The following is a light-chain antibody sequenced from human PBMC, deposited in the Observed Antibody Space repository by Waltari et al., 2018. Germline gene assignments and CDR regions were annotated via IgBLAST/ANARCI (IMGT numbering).Light chain of an antibody. CDR2: KAS. CDR3: QHDDGIPYS. V-gene: IGKV1-39*01. CDR1: ENVNNQ. Sequence: DIQMTQSPSSLSASVGDRVTITCRPSENVNNQLNWYQQKPGKVPKLLIYKASTLQGGVPSRFSGSGSGTDYTFTISSLQSEDVATYYCQHDDGIPYSFGQGTKVEIK. J-gene: IGKJ2*03.